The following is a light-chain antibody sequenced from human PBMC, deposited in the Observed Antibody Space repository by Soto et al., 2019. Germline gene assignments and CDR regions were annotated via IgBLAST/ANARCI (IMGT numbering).Light chain of an antibody. V-gene: IGKV3-15*01. J-gene: IGKJ2*01. CDR2: GAS. CDR3: QQYSNWPYT. CDR1: QSVSSK. Sequence: EIVMTQSPATLSLSPGERVTLSCRASQSVSSKLAWYQQKPGQAPRLLIYGASIRATDIPARFSGSGSGTEFTLTISRLQSEDFDIFYCQQYSNWPYTFGQGTKVDIK.